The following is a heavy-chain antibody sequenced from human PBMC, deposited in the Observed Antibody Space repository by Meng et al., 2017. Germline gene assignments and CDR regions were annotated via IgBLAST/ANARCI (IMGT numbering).Heavy chain of an antibody. Sequence: GESLKISCAASGFTFTSYAMHWVRQAPGKGLEWVSGINWNGGSTGYADSVKGRFTISRDNAKNSLYLQMNSLRAEDTALYYCARAILTGYYYFDYWGQGTLVTVSS. CDR1: GFTFTSYA. J-gene: IGHJ4*02. CDR2: INWNGGST. CDR3: ARAILTGYYYFDY. V-gene: IGHV3-20*04. D-gene: IGHD3-9*01.